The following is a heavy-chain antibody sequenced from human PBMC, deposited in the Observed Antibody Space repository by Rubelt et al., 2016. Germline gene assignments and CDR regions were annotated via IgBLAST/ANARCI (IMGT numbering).Heavy chain of an antibody. CDR3: ARGQGTMVRGVIKNYYYGMDV. J-gene: IGHJ6*02. CDR1: GGSFSGYY. CDR2: INHSGST. D-gene: IGHD3-10*01. Sequence: QVQLQQWGAGLLKPSETLSLTCAVYGGSFSGYYWSWIRQPPGKGLEWIGEINHSGSTNYNPSLKSRVTISVDTSKNQFSLKLSSVIAADTAVYYGARGQGTMVRGVIKNYYYGMDVWGQGTTVTVSS. V-gene: IGHV4-34*01.